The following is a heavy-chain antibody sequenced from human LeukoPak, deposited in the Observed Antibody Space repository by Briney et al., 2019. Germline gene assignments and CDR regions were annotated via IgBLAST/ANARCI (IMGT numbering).Heavy chain of an antibody. CDR3: TSTSIAAADAFIDY. CDR2: ISSSSSYI. V-gene: IGHV3-21*01. Sequence: KPGGSLRLSCAASGFTFSSYSMNWVRQAPGKGLEWVSSISSSSSYIYYADSVKGRFTISRDNAKNSLYLQMNSLRAEDTAVYYCTSTSIAAADAFIDYWGQGTLVTVSS. CDR1: GFTFSSYS. D-gene: IGHD6-13*01. J-gene: IGHJ4*02.